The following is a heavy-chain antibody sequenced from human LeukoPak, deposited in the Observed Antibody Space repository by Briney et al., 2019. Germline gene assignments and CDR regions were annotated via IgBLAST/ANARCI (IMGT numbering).Heavy chain of an antibody. V-gene: IGHV3-74*01. CDR2: IRGDGRFT. D-gene: IGHD1-26*01. CDR3: AKDHSGGSSGLDAFDI. Sequence: QAGGSLRLSCAASGFSFSKYWVHWVRQGPGKGLAYVSGIRGDGRFTSYADSVKGRFTISRDNSKNTLYLQMNSLGAEDTAVYYCAKDHSGGSSGLDAFDIWGQGTMVTVSS. J-gene: IGHJ3*02. CDR1: GFSFSKYW.